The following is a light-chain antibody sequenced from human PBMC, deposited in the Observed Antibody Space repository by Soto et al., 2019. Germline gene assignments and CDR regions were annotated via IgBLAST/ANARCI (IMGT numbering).Light chain of an antibody. CDR3: QQVNSYPRT. J-gene: IGKJ4*01. V-gene: IGKV1-9*01. CDR2: AAS. CDR1: QGISTY. Sequence: IQLTQSPSSLSASVGDRVTITCRASQGISTYLAWYQQKPGKAPNLLIYAASTLQSGVPSRFSGSGSGTDFTLTISSLQPEDFATYYCQQVNSYPRTFGGGTKVDIK.